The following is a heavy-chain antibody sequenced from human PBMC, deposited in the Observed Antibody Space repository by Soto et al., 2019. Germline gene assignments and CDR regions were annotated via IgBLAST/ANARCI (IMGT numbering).Heavy chain of an antibody. D-gene: IGHD1-7*01. CDR2: INSDGSST. CDR3: AIDRELELPPYFDY. Sequence: PGGSLRLSCAASGFTFSSYWMHWVRQAPGKGLVWVSRINSDGSSTGYADSVKGRFTISRDNAKNTLYLQMNSLRAEDTAVYYCAIDRELELPPYFDYWCQAKLVNVS. J-gene: IGHJ4*02. CDR1: GFTFSSYW. V-gene: IGHV3-74*01.